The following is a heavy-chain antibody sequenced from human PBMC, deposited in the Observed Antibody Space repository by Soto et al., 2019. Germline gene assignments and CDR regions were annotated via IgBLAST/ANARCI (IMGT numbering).Heavy chain of an antibody. CDR3: ARSFYCSGGSCYSPD. V-gene: IGHV5-51*01. Sequence: PGESLKISCKGSGYSFTIYWIGWVRQMPGKGLEWMGIIYPGDSDTRYSPSFQGQVTISADKSISTAYLQWSSLKASDTAMYYCARSFYCSGGSCYSPDWGQGTLVTVSS. CDR1: GYSFTIYW. CDR2: IYPGDSDT. J-gene: IGHJ4*02. D-gene: IGHD2-15*01.